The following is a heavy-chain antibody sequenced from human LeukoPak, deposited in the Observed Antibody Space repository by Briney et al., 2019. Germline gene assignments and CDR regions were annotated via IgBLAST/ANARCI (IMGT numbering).Heavy chain of an antibody. CDR3: ARLVVVAATREYYYYMDV. CDR1: GFTFSSYS. J-gene: IGHJ6*03. V-gene: IGHV3-21*01. CDR2: ISSSSSYI. Sequence: PGGSLRLSCAASGFTFSSYSMNRVRQAPGKGVEWVSSISSSSSYIYYADSVKGRFTISRDNAKNSLYLQMNSLRAEDTAVYYCARLVVVAATREYYYYMDVWGKGTTVTVSS. D-gene: IGHD2-15*01.